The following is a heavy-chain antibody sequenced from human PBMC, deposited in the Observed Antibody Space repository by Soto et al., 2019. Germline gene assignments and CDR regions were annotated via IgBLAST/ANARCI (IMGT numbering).Heavy chain of an antibody. CDR3: ARALDSSGYYYLDQIDY. CDR1: GYTFTSYG. J-gene: IGHJ4*02. CDR2: ISVYNGNT. Sequence: GDSVKVSCKASGYTFTSYGISWVRQAPGQGLEWMGWISVYNGNTNYAQNLQGRVTMTTDTSTSTAYMELRSLRSDDTAVYYCARALDSSGYYYLDQIDYWGQGTLVTVSS. V-gene: IGHV1-18*01. D-gene: IGHD3-22*01.